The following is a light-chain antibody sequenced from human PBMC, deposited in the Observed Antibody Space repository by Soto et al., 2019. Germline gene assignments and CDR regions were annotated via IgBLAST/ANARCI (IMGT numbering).Light chain of an antibody. V-gene: IGLV2-8*01. Sequence: QSALTQPPSASGSPGQSVTISCTGTSSDVGGYNYVSWYQQHPGKAPKLMISEVSKRPSGVPDRFSGSKSGNTTSLTVSVLQAADEADYYCSSFAGNNNLVFGGGTQLTVL. CDR2: EVS. CDR3: SSFAGNNNLV. J-gene: IGLJ2*01. CDR1: SSDVGGYNY.